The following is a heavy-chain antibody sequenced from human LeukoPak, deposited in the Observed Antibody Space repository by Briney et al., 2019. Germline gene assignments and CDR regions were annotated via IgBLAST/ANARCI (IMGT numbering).Heavy chain of an antibody. Sequence: SETLSLTCTVSGGSVSSGSYYCSWIRQPPGKGLEWIGYIYYSGSTNYNPSLKSRVTISVDTSKNQFSLKLSSVTAADAAVYYCARDGYTSSWFHDAFDIWGQGTMVTVSS. CDR1: GGSVSSGSYY. J-gene: IGHJ3*02. CDR2: IYYSGST. CDR3: ARDGYTSSWFHDAFDI. D-gene: IGHD6-13*01. V-gene: IGHV4-61*01.